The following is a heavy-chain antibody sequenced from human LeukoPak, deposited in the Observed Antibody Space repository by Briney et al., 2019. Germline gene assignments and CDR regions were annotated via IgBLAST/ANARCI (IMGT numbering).Heavy chain of an antibody. CDR2: INPNSGGT. Sequence: ASVKVSCKASGYTFTGYYMHWVRQAPGQGLEWMGWINPNSGGTNYAQKFQGRVTMTRDTSISTAYMGLSRLRSDDTAVYYCARDRSGSGLFDYWGQGTLVTVSS. V-gene: IGHV1-2*02. D-gene: IGHD1-1*01. J-gene: IGHJ4*02. CDR3: ARDRSGSGLFDY. CDR1: GYTFTGYY.